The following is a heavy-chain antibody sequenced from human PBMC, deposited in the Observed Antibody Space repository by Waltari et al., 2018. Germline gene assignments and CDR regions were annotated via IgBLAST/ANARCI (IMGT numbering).Heavy chain of an antibody. CDR3: ARLYMAAFDY. J-gene: IGHJ4*02. CDR1: GFTFSYHW. CDR2: IKEDGVDK. Sequence: EVQLVESGGGLVQPGGSLRLSCAASGFTFSYHWMTWVRQAPGKGLEWVANIKEDGVDKDYVDSVKGRFTISRDNAKNSLYLQMNSLRAEDTAVYYCARLYMAAFDYWDEGTLVTVSS. D-gene: IGHD1-20*01. V-gene: IGHV3-7*01.